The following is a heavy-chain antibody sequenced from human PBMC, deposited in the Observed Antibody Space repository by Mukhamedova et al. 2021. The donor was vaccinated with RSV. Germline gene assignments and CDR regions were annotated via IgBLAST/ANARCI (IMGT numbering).Heavy chain of an antibody. J-gene: IGHJ4*02. V-gene: IGHV3-21*01. D-gene: IGHD3-22*01. Sequence: VKGRFTISRDNAKNSLNLQMNSLRAEDTAVYYCARESSGSRLDYWGQGTLVTVSS. CDR3: ARESSGSRLDY.